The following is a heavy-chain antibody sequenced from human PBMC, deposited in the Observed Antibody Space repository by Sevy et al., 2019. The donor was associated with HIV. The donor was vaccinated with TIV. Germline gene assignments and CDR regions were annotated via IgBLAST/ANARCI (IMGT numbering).Heavy chain of an antibody. CDR2: ISGSGGST. Sequence: GGSLRLSCAASGFTFSSYAMSWVRQAPGKGVEWVSAISGSGGSTYYADSVKGRFTISRDNSKNTLYLQMNSLRAEDTAVYYCANSRLYSSSWYEAFDIWGQGTMVTVSS. CDR3: ANSRLYSSSWYEAFDI. CDR1: GFTFSSYA. V-gene: IGHV3-23*01. J-gene: IGHJ3*02. D-gene: IGHD6-13*01.